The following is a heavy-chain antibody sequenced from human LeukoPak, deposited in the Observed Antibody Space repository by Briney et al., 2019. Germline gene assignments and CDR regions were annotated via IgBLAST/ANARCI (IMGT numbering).Heavy chain of an antibody. CDR3: ATGGGSSSSVDY. CDR1: GGSISSYY. D-gene: IGHD6-6*01. CDR2: IYYSGST. V-gene: IGHV4-59*01. Sequence: SETLSLTCTVSGGSISSYYWSWIRQPPGKGLEWIGYIYYSGSTNYNPSLKSRVTISVDTSKNQFSLKLSSVTAADTAVYYCATGGGSSSSVDYWGQGTLVTASS. J-gene: IGHJ4*02.